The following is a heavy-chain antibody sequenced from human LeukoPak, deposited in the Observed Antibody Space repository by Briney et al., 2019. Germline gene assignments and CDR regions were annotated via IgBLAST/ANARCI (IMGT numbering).Heavy chain of an antibody. J-gene: IGHJ4*02. Sequence: GGSLRLSCAASGFTFSRYWMSWVRQAPGKGLEWVAHINQDGSGTYYVDSVKGRFTISRDNAKNSLFLQMNSLRVEDTAVYYCARLGYSAYETYYFDYWGQGILVTVSS. CDR2: INQDGSGT. V-gene: IGHV3-7*04. D-gene: IGHD5-12*01. CDR1: GFTFSRYW. CDR3: ARLGYSAYETYYFDY.